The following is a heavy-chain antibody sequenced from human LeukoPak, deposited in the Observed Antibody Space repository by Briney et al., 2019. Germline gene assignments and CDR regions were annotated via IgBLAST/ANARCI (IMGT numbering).Heavy chain of an antibody. CDR3: ARGLTIFGVVTPQGHYFDY. CDR1: GYSISSGYY. D-gene: IGHD3-3*01. J-gene: IGHJ4*02. Sequence: PSETLSLTCTVSGYSISSGYYWGWIRQPPGKGLEWIGSIYHSGSTYYNPSLKSRVTISVDTSKNQFSLKLSPVTAADTAVYYCARGLTIFGVVTPQGHYFDYWGQGTLVTVSS. V-gene: IGHV4-38-2*02. CDR2: IYHSGST.